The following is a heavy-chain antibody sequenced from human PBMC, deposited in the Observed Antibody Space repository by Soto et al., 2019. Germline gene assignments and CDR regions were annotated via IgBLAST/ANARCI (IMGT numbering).Heavy chain of an antibody. CDR3: ARGVETRSRGSDYFDY. V-gene: IGHV4-34*01. CDR2: INHSGST. D-gene: IGHD2-2*01. CDR1: GGSFSCYY. Sequence: SETLSLTCAVHGGSFSCYYWTWIRPPPGKGLEWIGEINHSGSTNYNSSLKSRVTISVDTSKNQFSLKLSSVTAADTAVYYCARGVETRSRGSDYFDYWGQGTLVTVSS. J-gene: IGHJ4*02.